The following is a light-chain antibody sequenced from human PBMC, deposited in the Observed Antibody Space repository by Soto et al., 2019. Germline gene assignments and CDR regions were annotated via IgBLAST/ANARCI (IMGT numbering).Light chain of an antibody. CDR2: DAS. Sequence: EFGLTQSPGTLSWSPGERATLSFMASQTVRNNYLAWYQQKPGQAPRLLIYDASSRATGIPDRFSGGGSGTDFTLTISRLEPEDFAVYYCQQFSSYPLTFGGGTKVDI. CDR1: QTVRNNY. CDR3: QQFSSYPLT. J-gene: IGKJ4*01. V-gene: IGKV3-20*01.